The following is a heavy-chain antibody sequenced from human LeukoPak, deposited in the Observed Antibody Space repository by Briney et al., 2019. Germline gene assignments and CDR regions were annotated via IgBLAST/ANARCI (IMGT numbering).Heavy chain of an antibody. CDR1: GGSFSGYY. D-gene: IGHD3-22*01. CDR3: ARDRNYYDSSGYYYTPGFFDY. V-gene: IGHV4-59*01. J-gene: IGHJ4*02. CDR2: IYYSGST. Sequence: SETLSLTCAIYGGSFSGYYWSWIRQPPGKGLEWIGYIYYSGSTNYNPSLKSRVTISVDTSKNQFSLKLNSVTAADTAVYYCARDRNYYDSSGYYYTPGFFDYWGQGTLVTVSS.